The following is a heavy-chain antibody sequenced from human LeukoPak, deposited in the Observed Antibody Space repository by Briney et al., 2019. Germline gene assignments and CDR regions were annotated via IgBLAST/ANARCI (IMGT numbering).Heavy chain of an antibody. V-gene: IGHV1-46*01. D-gene: IGHD1-26*01. CDR1: GYTFTSYY. Sequence: ASVKVSCKASGYTFTSYYMHRVRQAPGQGLEWMGIINPSGGSTSYAQKFQGRVTMTRDTSTSTVYMELSSLRSEDTAVYYCARGHTPYSGSYYAGGRDYWGQGTLVTVSS. CDR3: ARGHTPYSGSYYAGGRDY. CDR2: INPSGGST. J-gene: IGHJ4*02.